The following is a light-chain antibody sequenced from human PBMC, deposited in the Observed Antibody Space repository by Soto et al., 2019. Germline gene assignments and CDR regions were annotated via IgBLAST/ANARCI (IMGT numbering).Light chain of an antibody. CDR1: QMITPSY. J-gene: IGKJ1*01. Sequence: ELVLTQSPGSLSLSPGARATISCRASQMITPSYSAWYQQKPGQAPRLLIYATSNRASGVPDRFSGSGSGTDFSLTISRLDPEDFAVYFCQQYGSFTWTFDQGTKVEIK. CDR3: QQYGSFTWT. V-gene: IGKV3-20*01. CDR2: ATS.